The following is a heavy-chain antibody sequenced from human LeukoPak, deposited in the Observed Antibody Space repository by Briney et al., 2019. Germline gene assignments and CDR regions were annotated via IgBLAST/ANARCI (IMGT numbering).Heavy chain of an antibody. V-gene: IGHV4-34*01. J-gene: IGHJ5*02. CDR1: GGSFSGYY. CDR3: ARSPQGGRSYCSSTSCYGGWFDR. CDR2: INHSGST. Sequence: SETLSLTCAVYGGSFSGYYWSWIRQPPGKGLEWIGEINHSGSTNYNPSLKSRVTISVDTSKNQFSLKLSSVTAADTAVYYCARSPQGGRSYCSSTSCYGGWFDRWGQGTLVTVSS. D-gene: IGHD2-2*01.